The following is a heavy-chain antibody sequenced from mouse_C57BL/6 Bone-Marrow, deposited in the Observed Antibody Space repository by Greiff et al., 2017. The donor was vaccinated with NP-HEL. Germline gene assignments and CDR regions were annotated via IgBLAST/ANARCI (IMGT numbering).Heavy chain of an antibody. CDR2: IWSDGST. CDR1: GFSLTSYG. V-gene: IGHV2-6-1*01. Sequence: VQLVESGPGLVAPSQCLSITCTVSGFSLTSYGVHWVRQPPGKGLEWLVVIWSDGSTTYNSALKSRLSISKDNSKSQVFLKMNSLQTDDTAMYYCARQITTIPTFYYFDYWGQGTTLTVSS. CDR3: ARQITTIPTFYYFDY. J-gene: IGHJ2*01. D-gene: IGHD1-1*01.